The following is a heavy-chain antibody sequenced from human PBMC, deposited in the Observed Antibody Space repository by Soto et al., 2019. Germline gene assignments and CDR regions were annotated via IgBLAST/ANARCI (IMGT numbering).Heavy chain of an antibody. Sequence: GGSLRLSCAASGFTFSDSYMTWIRQAPGQGLEWISYISRTGTTIYYADSVKGRFTISRDNAKNSLYLQMNSLRAEDTAVYYCATRDYDSSGYYPLYYFNYWGQGTLVTVSS. V-gene: IGHV3-11*01. J-gene: IGHJ4*02. CDR3: ATRDYDSSGYYPLYYFNY. D-gene: IGHD3-22*01. CDR2: ISRTGTTI. CDR1: GFTFSDSY.